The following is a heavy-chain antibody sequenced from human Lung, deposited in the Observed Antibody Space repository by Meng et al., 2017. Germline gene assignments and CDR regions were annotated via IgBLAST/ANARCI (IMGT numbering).Heavy chain of an antibody. CDR3: ARGQKGYFDL. J-gene: IGHJ2*01. CDR1: GGSISSSNYY. CDR2: IYNSGST. V-gene: IGHV4-30-4*01. Sequence: QLPLPESAPGLVNPYQPLSLPCTSAGGSISSSNYYWSWIRQPPGKGLEWSGHIYNSGSTYYNPSLKSRITISVDTSKNQFSLKLSSVTAADTAVYYCARGQKGYFDLWGRGTLVTVSS.